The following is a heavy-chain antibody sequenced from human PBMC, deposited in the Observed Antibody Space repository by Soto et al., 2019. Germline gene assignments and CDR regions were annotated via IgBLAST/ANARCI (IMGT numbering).Heavy chain of an antibody. D-gene: IGHD3-22*01. CDR2: IYSGGST. Sequence: EVQLVETGGGLIQPGGSLRLSCAASGFTVSSNYMSWVRQAPGKGLEWVSVIYSGGSTYYADSVKGRFTISRDNSKNTLYLQMNSLRAEDTAVYYCACPYYYDSSGYGSSDIWGQGTMVTVSS. V-gene: IGHV3-53*02. CDR1: GFTVSSNY. CDR3: ACPYYYDSSGYGSSDI. J-gene: IGHJ3*02.